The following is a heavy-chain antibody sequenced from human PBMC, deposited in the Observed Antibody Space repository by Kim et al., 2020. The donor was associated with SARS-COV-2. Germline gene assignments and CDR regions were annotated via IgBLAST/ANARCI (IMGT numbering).Heavy chain of an antibody. D-gene: IGHD5-12*01. Sequence: GGSLRFSCAASGFTFSSYAMHWVRQAPGKGLEWVAVISYDGSNKYYADSVKGRFTISRDNSKNTLYLQMNSLRAEDTAVYYCARGARGYSGYESDYWGQG. V-gene: IGHV3-30*04. CDR1: GFTFSSYA. CDR2: ISYDGSNK. J-gene: IGHJ4*02. CDR3: ARGARGYSGYESDY.